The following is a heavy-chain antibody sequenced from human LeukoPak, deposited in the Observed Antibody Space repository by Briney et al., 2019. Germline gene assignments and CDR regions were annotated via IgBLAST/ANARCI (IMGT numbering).Heavy chain of an antibody. CDR2: ISAYNGNT. D-gene: IGHD5-18*01. Sequence: ASVKVSCKASGYTFTSYGISWVRQAPGQGLEWVGWISAYNGNTNYAQKLQGRVTMTTDTSTSTAYMELRSLRSDDTAVYYCARLRGYSYGFNWFDPWGQGTLVTVSS. CDR1: GYTFTSYG. CDR3: ARLRGYSYGFNWFDP. J-gene: IGHJ5*02. V-gene: IGHV1-18*01.